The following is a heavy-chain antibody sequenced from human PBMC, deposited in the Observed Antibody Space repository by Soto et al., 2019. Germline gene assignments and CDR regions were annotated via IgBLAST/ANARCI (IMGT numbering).Heavy chain of an antibody. D-gene: IGHD3-9*01. CDR3: ERAQFSDILTADDYGMDV. J-gene: IGHJ6*02. CDR1: GGNCRNDS. V-gene: IGHV1-69*15. CDR2: MIPIFSTA. Sequence: STLKGFGRASGGNCRNDSMSGVPQAPGHGLEWIGRMIPIFSTARYAQKLQGRVSSIADESTTTVNMEMRGLTYEDTAVYYCERAQFSDILTADDYGMDVWGQGTSVTVSS.